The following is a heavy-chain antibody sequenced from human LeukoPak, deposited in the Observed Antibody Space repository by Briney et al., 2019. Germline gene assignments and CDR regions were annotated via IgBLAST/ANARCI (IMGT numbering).Heavy chain of an antibody. Sequence: GGSLRLSCAASGFTFSNYWMHWVRQAPGKGLVWVSRINSDGSSASYADSVKGRFTISRDNAKNSLYLQMNSLRAEDTAVYYCARDPQRNLLFSGPSFYFDYWGQGTLVTVSS. CDR2: INSDGSSA. J-gene: IGHJ4*02. D-gene: IGHD1-14*01. V-gene: IGHV3-74*01. CDR1: GFTFSNYW. CDR3: ARDPQRNLLFSGPSFYFDY.